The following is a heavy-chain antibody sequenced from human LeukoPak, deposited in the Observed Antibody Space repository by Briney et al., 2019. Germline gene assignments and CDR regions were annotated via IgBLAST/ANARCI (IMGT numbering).Heavy chain of an antibody. CDR2: ITPMFGTA. CDR3: ARGGHDSGYYGMDV. V-gene: IGHV1-69*01. J-gene: IGHJ6*02. Sequence: SVKVSCKASGGTFTRYAINWVRQAPGQGLEWMGGITPMFGTANYAQKFQGRVTITADESTSTAYMELSSLRSEDTAVYYCARGGHDSGYYGMDVWGQGTTVTVSS. D-gene: IGHD1-26*01. CDR1: GGTFTRYA.